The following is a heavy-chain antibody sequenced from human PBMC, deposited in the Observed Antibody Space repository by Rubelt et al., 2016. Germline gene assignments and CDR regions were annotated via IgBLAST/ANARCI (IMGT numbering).Heavy chain of an antibody. D-gene: IGHD4-17*01. V-gene: IGHV3-30*04. CDR3: AREGDDGDFIFDY. J-gene: IGHJ4*02. Sequence: VQLLESGGGLVQPGGSLRLSCAASGFPFSSYAMHWVRQAPGKGLEWVAVISYDGSNKYYAESVKGRFTISRENSKNTLYRQRNSLRAEDTAVDYCAREGDDGDFIFDYWGQGTLVTVSS. CDR2: ISYDGSNK. CDR1: GFPFSSYA.